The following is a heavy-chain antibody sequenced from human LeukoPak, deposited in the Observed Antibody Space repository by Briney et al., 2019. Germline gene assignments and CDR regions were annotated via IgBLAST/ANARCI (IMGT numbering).Heavy chain of an antibody. V-gene: IGHV4-30-2*01. D-gene: IGHD5-24*01. CDR3: ARDVLLGYNYYFDY. CDR2: IYHSGST. Sequence: SETLSLTCAVSGGSISSGGSSWSWIRQPPGTGLEWIGYIYHSGSTYYNPSLKSRVTISVGRSKNQFSLKLSSVTAADTAVYYCARDVLLGYNYYFDYWGQGTLVTVSS. J-gene: IGHJ4*02. CDR1: GGSISSGGSS.